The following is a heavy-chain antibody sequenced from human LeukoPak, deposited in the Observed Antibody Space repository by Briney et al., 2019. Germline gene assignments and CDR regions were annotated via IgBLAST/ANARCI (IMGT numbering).Heavy chain of an antibody. CDR3: AKDRREQWLVVGWFDS. Sequence: GGSLRLSCAASGFTFSSYAMSWVRQAPGKGLEWVSSISGSGGSADYADSVKGRFTVSRDNSKNMVHLQMNSLRAEDTAVYYCAKDRREQWLVVGWFDSWGLGTVVTVSS. D-gene: IGHD6-19*01. CDR2: ISGSGGSA. J-gene: IGHJ5*01. CDR1: GFTFSSYA. V-gene: IGHV3-23*01.